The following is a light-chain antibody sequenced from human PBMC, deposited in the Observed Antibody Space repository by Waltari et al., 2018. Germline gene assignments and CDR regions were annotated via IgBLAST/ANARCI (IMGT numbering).Light chain of an antibody. CDR2: EGS. Sequence: QSALTQPASVSGSPGQSITISCTGTRTDVGSYTLVSWYQRHPGKAPELLIYEGSKRPSGVSNRFSGSKSGNTASLTISGLQAEDEADYFCCSYASGSTIIFGGGTKLTVL. V-gene: IGLV2-23*01. J-gene: IGLJ2*01. CDR1: RTDVGSYTL. CDR3: CSYASGSTII.